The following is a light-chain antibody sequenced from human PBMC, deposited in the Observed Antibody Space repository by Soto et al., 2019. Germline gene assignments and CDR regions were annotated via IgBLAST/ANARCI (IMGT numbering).Light chain of an antibody. V-gene: IGLV2-14*03. CDR1: SSDVGGYNY. Sequence: QSVLTQPASVSGSPGQSITISCTGTSSDVGGYNYVSWYQHHPGKAPKLLIYDVSNRPTGISNRFSGSKSDNTASLTISGLQPEDEADYYCSSYTTSNTRQMVFGTGTKVTVL. J-gene: IGLJ1*01. CDR3: SSYTTSNTRQMV. CDR2: DVS.